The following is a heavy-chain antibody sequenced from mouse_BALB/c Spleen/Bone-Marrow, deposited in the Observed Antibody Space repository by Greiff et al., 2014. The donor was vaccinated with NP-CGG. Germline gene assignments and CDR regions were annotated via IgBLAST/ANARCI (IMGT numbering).Heavy chain of an antibody. D-gene: IGHD2-13*01. CDR1: GYAFTNYL. CDR2: INPGSGGT. V-gene: IGHV1-54*01. CDR3: ARRDYSFAY. Sequence: QVHVKQSGAELVRPGTSVKVSCKASGYAFTNYLIEWVKQRPGQGLEWIGVINPGSGGTNYNEKFKGKATLTADKSSSTAYMQLSSPTSDDSAVYFCARRDYSFAYWGQGTLVTVSA. J-gene: IGHJ3*01.